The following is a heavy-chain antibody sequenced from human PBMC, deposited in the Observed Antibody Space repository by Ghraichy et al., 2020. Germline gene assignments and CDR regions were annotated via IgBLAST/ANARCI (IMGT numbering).Heavy chain of an antibody. V-gene: IGHV3-15*01. J-gene: IGHJ5*02. Sequence: GGSLRLSCAASGFTFSDAWMSWVRQAPGKGLEWVGRITRKTDGGTTDYAAPVKDRFTISRDDSKNTLYLQMTSLKTEDTAVYYCTTVSGRILIVTATTPWGQGTLVPVSS. D-gene: IGHD2-2*01. CDR3: TTVSGRILIVTATTP. CDR1: GFTFSDAW. CDR2: ITRKTDGGTT.